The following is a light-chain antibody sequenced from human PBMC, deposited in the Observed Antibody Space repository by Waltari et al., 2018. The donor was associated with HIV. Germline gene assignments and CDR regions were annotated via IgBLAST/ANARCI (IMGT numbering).Light chain of an antibody. CDR2: DDS. Sequence: SYVLTQPPSVSVAPGQTARFTCGGNNIGSKSVHWYQPKPGQAPLLVLFDDSDRPSGIPERFSGSNSGNTATLTISRVEAGDEADYYCQVWDSSSDVVFGGGTKLTVL. CDR3: QVWDSSSDVV. CDR1: NIGSKS. V-gene: IGLV3-21*02. J-gene: IGLJ2*01.